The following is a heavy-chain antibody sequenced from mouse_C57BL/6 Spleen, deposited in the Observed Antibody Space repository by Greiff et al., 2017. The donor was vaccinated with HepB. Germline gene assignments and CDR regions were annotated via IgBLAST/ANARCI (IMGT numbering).Heavy chain of an antibody. CDR3: ARAGDYEGGPYWYFDV. J-gene: IGHJ1*03. V-gene: IGHV1-69*01. CDR1: GYTFTSYW. D-gene: IGHD2-4*01. CDR2: IDPSDSYT. Sequence: QVQLQQPGAELVMPGASVKLSCKASGYTFTSYWMHWVKQRPGQGLEWIGEIDPSDSYTNYNQKFKGKSTLTVDKSSSTAYMPLSSLTSEDSAVDYCARAGDYEGGPYWYFDVWGTGTTVTVSS.